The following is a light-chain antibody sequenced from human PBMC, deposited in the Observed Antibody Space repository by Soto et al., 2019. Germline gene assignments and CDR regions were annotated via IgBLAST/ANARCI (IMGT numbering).Light chain of an antibody. CDR1: HSISTY. Sequence: DIPMTQSPSSLSASVGDRVTITCRASHSISTYLYWYQQKPGKAPKLLMYAASSLQSGVPSRFSGSGSGTDFTLTISSLQPEDFATYYCQQSYSTPFMYTFGQGTKLEIK. CDR3: QQSYSTPFMYT. CDR2: AAS. V-gene: IGKV1-39*01. J-gene: IGKJ2*01.